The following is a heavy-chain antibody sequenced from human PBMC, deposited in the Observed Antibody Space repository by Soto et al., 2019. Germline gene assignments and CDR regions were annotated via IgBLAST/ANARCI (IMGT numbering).Heavy chain of an antibody. J-gene: IGHJ5*02. CDR2: IIPILGIA. CDR3: ARGFSGSGGYYKRASNWFAP. V-gene: IGHV1-69*02. CDR1: GGTFSSYT. Sequence: EASVKVSCKASGGTFSSYTISWVRQAPGQGLEWMGRIIPILGIANYAQKFQGRVTITADKSTSTAYMELSSLRSEDTAVYYCARGFSGSGGYYKRASNWFAPWGKGTLVPVSP. D-gene: IGHD3-10*01.